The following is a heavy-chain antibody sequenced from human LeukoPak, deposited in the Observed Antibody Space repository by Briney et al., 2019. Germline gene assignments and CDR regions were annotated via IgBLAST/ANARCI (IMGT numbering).Heavy chain of an antibody. Sequence: AGGSLRLSCAASGFTFSSYGMHWVRQAPGKGLEWVAVISYDGSIKYYADSVKGRFTISRDNSKNTLYLQMNSLRAEDTAVYYCAKTGTTWGESNFDYWGQGTLVTVSS. V-gene: IGHV3-30*18. CDR1: GFTFSSYG. CDR2: ISYDGSIK. D-gene: IGHD1-1*01. J-gene: IGHJ4*02. CDR3: AKTGTTWGESNFDY.